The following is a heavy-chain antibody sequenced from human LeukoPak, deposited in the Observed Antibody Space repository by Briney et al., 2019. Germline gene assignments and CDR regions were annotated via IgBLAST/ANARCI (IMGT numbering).Heavy chain of an antibody. Sequence: SQTLSLTCAISGDSVPSNSAAWNWIRQSPSRGLEWLGRTYYRSKWYNDYAVSVKSRITINPDTSKNQFSLQLNSVTPEDTAVYYCAREVGSGWYAYYYYYGMDVWGQGTTVTVSS. CDR2: TYYRSKWYN. V-gene: IGHV6-1*01. D-gene: IGHD6-19*01. CDR1: GDSVPSNSAA. J-gene: IGHJ6*02. CDR3: AREVGSGWYAYYYYYGMDV.